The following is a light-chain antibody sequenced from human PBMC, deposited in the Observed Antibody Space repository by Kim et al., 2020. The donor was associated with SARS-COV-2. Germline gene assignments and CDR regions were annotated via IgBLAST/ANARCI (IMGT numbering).Light chain of an antibody. CDR2: PAS. CDR3: KQYETYWT. J-gene: IGKJ1*01. CDR1: QSVDGW. Sequence: DIQMTQSPSTLSAFVGDRVTMTCRASQSVDGWLAWYQQKPGKAPRLLIYPASKLASGVPSRFSGSGSGTDFTLTVSNLQSDDSAVYYCKQYETYWTFGPGTKVDIK. V-gene: IGKV1-5*03.